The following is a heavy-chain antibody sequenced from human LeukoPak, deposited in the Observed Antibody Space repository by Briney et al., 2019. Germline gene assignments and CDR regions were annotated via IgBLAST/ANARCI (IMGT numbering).Heavy chain of an antibody. Sequence: ASVKVSCKASGYTFTGYYMHWVRQAPGEGLEWMGWIDPNSGGTKYAQKFQGRVTMTRDTSINTAYMEVRRLTSDDTAVYYCARERGTLAVAGDAVDIWGQGTMVTVSS. CDR1: GYTFTGYY. V-gene: IGHV1-2*02. CDR2: IDPNSGGT. J-gene: IGHJ3*02. CDR3: ARERGTLAVAGDAVDI. D-gene: IGHD6-19*01.